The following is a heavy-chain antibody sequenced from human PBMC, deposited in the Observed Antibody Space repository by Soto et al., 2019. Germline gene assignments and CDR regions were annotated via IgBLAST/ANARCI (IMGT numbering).Heavy chain of an antibody. J-gene: IGHJ4*02. CDR2: IYYSGST. CDR1: GGSISSGGYY. CDR3: ARDGGPSSSWYFDY. D-gene: IGHD6-13*01. Sequence: PSETLSLTFTVSGGSISSGGYYWSWIRQHPGKGLEWIGYIYYSGSTYYNPSLKSRVTISVDTSKNQFSLKLSSVTAADTAVYYCARDGGPSSSWYFDYWGQGTLVTVSS. V-gene: IGHV4-31*03.